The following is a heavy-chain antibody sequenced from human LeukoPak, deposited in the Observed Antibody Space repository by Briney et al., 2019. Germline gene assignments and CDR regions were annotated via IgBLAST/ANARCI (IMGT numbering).Heavy chain of an antibody. CDR3: ALNRGTWFDP. V-gene: IGHV3-11*01. D-gene: IGHD2/OR15-2a*01. Sequence: GVSLRLSCAASGFTFSDYYVSCIRHAPGEGLEWVSYISSSGSTMYYADSVKGRFTISRDNDKNSLYLQMNSLRDEDTAVYYCALNRGTWFDPWGQGTLVTVSS. J-gene: IGHJ5*02. CDR2: ISSSGSTM. CDR1: GFTFSDYY.